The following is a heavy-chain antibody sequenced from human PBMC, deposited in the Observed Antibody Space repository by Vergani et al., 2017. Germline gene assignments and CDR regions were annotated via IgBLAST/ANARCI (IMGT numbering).Heavy chain of an antibody. CDR1: AFTFSSYG. D-gene: IGHD2-2*01. CDR2: IRHDGTNQ. Sequence: QVQLVESGGGVVQPGTSLRLSCAASAFTFSSYGMHWARQVPGKGLEWVAFIRHDGTNQYYADSVKGRFTISRDNSRNTLDLQMNSLKPEDTAVYYCAKSRGTCSSTSCFYHYAMDVWGQGTTVTVSS. V-gene: IGHV3-30*02. J-gene: IGHJ6*02. CDR3: AKSRGTCSSTSCFYHYAMDV.